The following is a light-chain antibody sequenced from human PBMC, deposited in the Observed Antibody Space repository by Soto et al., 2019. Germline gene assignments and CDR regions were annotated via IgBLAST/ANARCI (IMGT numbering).Light chain of an antibody. CDR3: CSFARGSTLV. J-gene: IGLJ3*02. CDR1: SSDVGSYNL. V-gene: IGLV2-23*01. CDR2: EGS. Sequence: QSALTQPASVSGSPGQSITISCTGTSSDVGSYNLVSWYQQHPGHAPKLMIYEGSKRPSGVSNRFFGSKSGNKASLTISGLQAEEEADDYSCSFARGSTLVFGGGTKVTGL.